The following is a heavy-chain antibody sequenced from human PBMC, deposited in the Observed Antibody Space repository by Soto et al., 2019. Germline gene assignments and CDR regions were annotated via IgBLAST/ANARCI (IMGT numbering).Heavy chain of an antibody. CDR3: AKDIVRYTYGACDY. D-gene: IGHD5-18*01. CDR2: IAYDGSNK. V-gene: IGHV3-30*18. Sequence: GGSLRLSCAASGFTFSSHGMYWVRQAPGKGLEWVAAIAYDGSNKYHADSVKGRFTISRDNSKNTLYLQMNSLRVEDTAVYYCAKDIVRYTYGACDYWGQGALVTVSS. J-gene: IGHJ4*02. CDR1: GFTFSSHG.